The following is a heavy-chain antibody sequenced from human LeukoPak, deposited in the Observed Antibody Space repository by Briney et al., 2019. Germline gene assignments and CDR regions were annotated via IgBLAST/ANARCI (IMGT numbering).Heavy chain of an antibody. Sequence: PGGSLRLSCAASGFTFSSYAMHWVRQAPGKGLEWVTVISYDGNNKYYADSVKGRFTLSRDNSKNTVSLQMNSLRAEDTAVYYCANIPSGAGRLDDYWGQGTLVTVSS. CDR1: GFTFSSYA. CDR3: ANIPSGAGRLDDY. J-gene: IGHJ4*02. CDR2: ISYDGNNK. V-gene: IGHV3-30*04. D-gene: IGHD3-10*01.